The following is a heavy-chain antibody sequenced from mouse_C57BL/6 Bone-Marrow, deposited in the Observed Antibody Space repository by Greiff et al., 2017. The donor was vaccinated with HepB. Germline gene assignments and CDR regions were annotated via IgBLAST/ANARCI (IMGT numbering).Heavy chain of an antibody. CDR3: AGAMDY. CDR1: GYTFTSYW. Sequence: QVQLQQSGAELVKPGASVKLSCKASGYTFTSYWMQWVKQRPGQGLEWIGEIDPSDSYTNYNQKFKGKATLTVYPSSSTAYMQLSSLTSEDSAVYYCAGAMDYWGQGTSVTVSS. V-gene: IGHV1-50*01. J-gene: IGHJ4*01. CDR2: IDPSDSYT.